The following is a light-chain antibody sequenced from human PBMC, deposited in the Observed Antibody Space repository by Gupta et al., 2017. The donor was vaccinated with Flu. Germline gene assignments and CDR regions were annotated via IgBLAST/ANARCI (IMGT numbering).Light chain of an antibody. Sequence: ATLSVSPGERATLSCRASQSISSNLAWYQQKPGQAPRLLIYGASNRATGIAARFSGSGSGTEFTLTISSLQSEDFAIYYCQQYKNWPPWTFGQGTKLEIK. CDR2: GAS. CDR1: QSISSN. V-gene: IGKV3-15*01. J-gene: IGKJ1*01. CDR3: QQYKNWPPWT.